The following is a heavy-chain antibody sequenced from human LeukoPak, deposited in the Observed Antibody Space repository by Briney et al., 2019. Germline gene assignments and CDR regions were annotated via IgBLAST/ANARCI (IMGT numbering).Heavy chain of an antibody. CDR1: GFTFSDYY. CDR2: INQDGSAK. CDR3: ARWEIRGTAHQLDY. Sequence: PGGSLRLSCAASGFTFSDYYMSWIRQAPGKGLEWVANINQDGSAKYYVDSVKGRFTISRDNAKNSMYLQMNSLRAEDTAVYYCARWEIRGTAHQLDYWGQGTLVTASS. V-gene: IGHV3-7*01. D-gene: IGHD1-7*01. J-gene: IGHJ4*02.